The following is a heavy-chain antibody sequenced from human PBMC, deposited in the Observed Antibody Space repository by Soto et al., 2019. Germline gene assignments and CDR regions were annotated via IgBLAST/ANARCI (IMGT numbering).Heavy chain of an antibody. Sequence: QVQLVESGGGVVQPGRSLRLSCAASGFTFSSYGMHWVRQAPGKGLEWVAVISYDGSNKYYADSVKGRFTISRDNSKNTLYLQMNSLRAEDTAVYYCAKRLHDSGDDTFDYWGQGTLVTVSS. V-gene: IGHV3-30*18. CDR2: ISYDGSNK. CDR3: AKRLHDSGDDTFDY. D-gene: IGHD4-17*01. J-gene: IGHJ4*02. CDR1: GFTFSSYG.